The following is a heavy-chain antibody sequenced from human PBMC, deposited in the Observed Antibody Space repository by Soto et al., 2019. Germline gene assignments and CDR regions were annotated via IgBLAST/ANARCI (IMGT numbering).Heavy chain of an antibody. CDR3: ARDSYDSSLPAFDI. J-gene: IGHJ3*02. Sequence: QVQLQESGPGLVKPSQTLSLTCTVSGGSISSGGYYWSWIRQHPGKGLEWIGYIYYSGSTYYNPSRKRRGTISVDTSKNQCSLKLSSVTAADTAVYYCARDSYDSSLPAFDIWGQGTMVTVSS. CDR2: IYYSGST. V-gene: IGHV4-31*03. D-gene: IGHD3-22*01. CDR1: GGSISSGGYY.